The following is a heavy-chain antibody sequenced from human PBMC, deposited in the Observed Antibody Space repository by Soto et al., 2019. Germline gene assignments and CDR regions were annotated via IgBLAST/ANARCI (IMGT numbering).Heavy chain of an antibody. Sequence: QVQLVESGGGVVQPGRSLRLSCAASGFTFSSYAMHWVRQAPGKGLEWVAVISYDGSNKYYADSVKGRFTISRDNSKNTLYLQMNSLRAEDTAVYYCARGRQWLTKRGGYFDYWGQGTLVTVSS. CDR2: ISYDGSNK. CDR1: GFTFSSYA. V-gene: IGHV3-30-3*01. D-gene: IGHD6-19*01. J-gene: IGHJ4*02. CDR3: ARGRQWLTKRGGYFDY.